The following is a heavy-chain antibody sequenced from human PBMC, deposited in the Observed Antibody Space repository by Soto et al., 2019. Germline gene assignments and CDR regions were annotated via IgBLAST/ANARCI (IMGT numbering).Heavy chain of an antibody. J-gene: IGHJ4*02. V-gene: IGHV4-39*01. Sequence: QLQLQESGPGLVKPSETLSLTCTVSDGSISSSSYYWGWIRQPPGRGLEWIATIYYGGNNYYNPSLESRVTISVDTSKNQFSLKLSFLTAADTAVYYCASLGRAPHYFDYWGQGTLVTVST. CDR2: IYYGGNN. CDR1: DGSISSSSYY. CDR3: ASLGRAPHYFDY.